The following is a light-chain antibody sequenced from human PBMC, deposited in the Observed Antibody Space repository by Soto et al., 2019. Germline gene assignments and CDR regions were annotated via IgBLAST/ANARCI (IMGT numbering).Light chain of an antibody. J-gene: IGLJ3*02. CDR2: GNN. CDR1: NSNIGSNYD. Sequence: QSVLTQPPSVSGVPGQRVTISCTGINSNIGSNYDVHWYQQLPGSAPKLLIYGNNNRPSGVPDRFSASKSVTSASLAIAGLHADDEADYYCQSYDSRLSGVVFGGGTKLTVL. V-gene: IGLV1-40*01. CDR3: QSYDSRLSGVV.